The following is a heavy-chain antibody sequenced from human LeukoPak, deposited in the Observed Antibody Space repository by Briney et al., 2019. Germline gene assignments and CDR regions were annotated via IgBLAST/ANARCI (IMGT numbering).Heavy chain of an antibody. CDR2: IYTSGST. D-gene: IGHD4-17*01. CDR1: GYSISSGYY. V-gene: IGHV4-61*02. J-gene: IGHJ3*02. CDR3: ARDPGLTTGDAFDI. Sequence: SETLSLTCTVSGYSISSGYYWGWIRQPAGKGLEWIGRIYTSGSTNYNPSLKSRVTISVDTSKNQFSLKLSSVTAADTAVYYCARDPGLTTGDAFDIWGQGTMVTVSS.